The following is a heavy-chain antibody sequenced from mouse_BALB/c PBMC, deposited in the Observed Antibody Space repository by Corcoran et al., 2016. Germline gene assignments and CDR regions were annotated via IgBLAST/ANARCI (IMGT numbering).Heavy chain of an antibody. V-gene: IGHV3-6*02. CDR2: ISYDGTN. J-gene: IGHJ2*01. CDR1: GYSITSGFY. CDR3: ATLPRPFDY. Sequence: VQLQESGPGLVKPSQSLSLTCSVSGYSITSGFYWNWIRQFPGNKLEWMGYISYDGTNNYNPSLKNRISITRDTSKNQFFLKLNSVTTEDTATYYCATLPRPFDYWGQGTTLTVSS. D-gene: IGHD1-2*01.